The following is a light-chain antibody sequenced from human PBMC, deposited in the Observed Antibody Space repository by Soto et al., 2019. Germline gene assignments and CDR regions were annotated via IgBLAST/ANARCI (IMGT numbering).Light chain of an antibody. CDR3: QQLNSYPLT. V-gene: IGKV1-9*01. CDR2: AAS. J-gene: IGKJ4*01. Sequence: IQLTQSPSSLSASVGDRVTITCRASQGISSYLAWYQQKPGKAPKLLIYAASTLQSGVPSRFSGSGSGTAFTLTISSLQPEDFATYSCQQLNSYPLTFGGGTKVEIK. CDR1: QGISSY.